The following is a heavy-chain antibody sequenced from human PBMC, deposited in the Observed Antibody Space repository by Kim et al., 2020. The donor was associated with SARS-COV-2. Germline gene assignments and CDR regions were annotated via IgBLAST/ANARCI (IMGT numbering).Heavy chain of an antibody. CDR3: ANTPNTLFYYYYSMDV. V-gene: IGHV1-69*02. J-gene: IGHJ6*03. Sequence: QKFKGRVTVTADKSTSTAYMELSSLRSEDTAVYYCANTPNTLFYYYYSMDVWGKGTTVTVSS. D-gene: IGHD2-2*02.